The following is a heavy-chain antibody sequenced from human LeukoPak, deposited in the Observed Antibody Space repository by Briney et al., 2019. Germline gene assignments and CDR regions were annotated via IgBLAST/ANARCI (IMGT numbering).Heavy chain of an antibody. CDR2: INHSGST. CDR1: GGSFSGYY. V-gene: IGHV4-34*01. D-gene: IGHD3-3*01. Sequence: SETLSLTCAVYGGSFSGYYWSWIRQPPGKGLEWIGEINHSGSTNYNPSLKSRVTISVDTSKNQSSLKLSSVTAADTAVYYCATRYYYYYYGMDVWGQGTTVTVSS. J-gene: IGHJ6*02. CDR3: ATRYYYYYYGMDV.